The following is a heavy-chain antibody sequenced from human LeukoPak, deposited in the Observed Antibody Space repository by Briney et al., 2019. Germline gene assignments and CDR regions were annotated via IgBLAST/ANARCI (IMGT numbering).Heavy chain of an antibody. J-gene: IGHJ3*02. CDR1: GDSVSSNSAA. CDR3: AKDRGGSGYYHNDAFDI. Sequence: SQTLSLTCAISGDSVSSNSAAWNWIRQSPSRGLEWLGRTYYRSKWYNDYAVSVKSRITINPDTSKNQFSLQLNSVTPEDTAVYYCAKDRGGSGYYHNDAFDIWGQGTMVTVSS. V-gene: IGHV6-1*01. CDR2: TYYRSKWYN. D-gene: IGHD3-22*01.